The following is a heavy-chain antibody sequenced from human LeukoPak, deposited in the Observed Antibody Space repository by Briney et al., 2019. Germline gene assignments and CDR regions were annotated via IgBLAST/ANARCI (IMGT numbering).Heavy chain of an antibody. V-gene: IGHV4-34*08. D-gene: IGHD2-21*02. Sequence: GSLRLSCAASGFTFSSYAMSWIRQPPGKGLEWIGEINHSGSTNYNPSLKSRVTISVDTSKNQFSLKLSSVTAADTAVYYCAGLGVTALDYWGQGTLVTVSS. CDR2: INHSGST. CDR1: GFTFSSYA. CDR3: AGLGVTALDY. J-gene: IGHJ4*02.